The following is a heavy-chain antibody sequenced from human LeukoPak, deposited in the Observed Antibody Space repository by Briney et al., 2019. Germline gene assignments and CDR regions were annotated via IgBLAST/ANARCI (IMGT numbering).Heavy chain of an antibody. J-gene: IGHJ4*02. D-gene: IGHD6-13*01. Sequence: PSQTLSLTCTVSGGSISSGSYYWSWIRQPAGTGLEWIGRIYTSGSTNYNPSLKSRVTISVDTSKNQFSLKLSSVTAADTAVYYCAREDIAAAGTIDYWGQGTLVTVSS. CDR1: GGSISSGSYY. CDR2: IYTSGST. V-gene: IGHV4-61*02. CDR3: AREDIAAAGTIDY.